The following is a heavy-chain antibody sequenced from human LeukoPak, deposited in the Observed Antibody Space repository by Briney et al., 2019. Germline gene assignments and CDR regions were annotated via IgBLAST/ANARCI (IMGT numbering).Heavy chain of an antibody. V-gene: IGHV1-69-2*01. CDR2: VDPEDGET. D-gene: IGHD3-3*01. J-gene: IGHJ5*02. CDR1: GYTFTDYY. Sequence: GASVKVSCKASGYTFTDYYMHWVQQAPGKGLEWMGRVDPEDGETIYAEKFQGRVTITADTSTDTAYMELSSLRSEDTAVYYCATLSTGSITIFGVPTFDPWGQGTLVTVSS. CDR3: ATLSTGSITIFGVPTFDP.